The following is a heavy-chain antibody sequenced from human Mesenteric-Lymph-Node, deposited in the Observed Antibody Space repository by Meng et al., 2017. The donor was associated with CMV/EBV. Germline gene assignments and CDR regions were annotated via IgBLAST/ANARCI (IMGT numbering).Heavy chain of an antibody. Sequence: SETLSLTCTVSGGSISSSSYYWGWIRQPPGKGLEWIGSIYYSGSTYYNPSLKSRVTISVDTSKDQFSLKLSSVTAADTAVYHCARRSYCSNGICLYTTYSFHYWGPGTLVTVSS. CDR3: ARRSYCSNGICLYTTYSFHY. J-gene: IGHJ4*02. CDR1: GGSISSSSYY. CDR2: IYYSGST. D-gene: IGHD2-8*01. V-gene: IGHV4-39*07.